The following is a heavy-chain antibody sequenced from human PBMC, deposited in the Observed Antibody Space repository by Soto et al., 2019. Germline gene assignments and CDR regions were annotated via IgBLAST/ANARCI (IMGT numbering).Heavy chain of an antibody. J-gene: IGHJ6*03. Sequence: SETLSLTCTVSGGSISSYYWSWIRQPPGKGLEWIGYIYYSGSTNYNPSLKSRVTISVDTSKNQFSLKLSSVTAADTAVYYCARHLPPGDSYYYYYYMDVWGKGTTVTV. CDR3: ARHLPPGDSYYYYYYMDV. CDR2: IYYSGST. D-gene: IGHD4-17*01. V-gene: IGHV4-59*08. CDR1: GGSISSYY.